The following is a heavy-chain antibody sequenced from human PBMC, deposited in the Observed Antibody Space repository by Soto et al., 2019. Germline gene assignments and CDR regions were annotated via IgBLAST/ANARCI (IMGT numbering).Heavy chain of an antibody. J-gene: IGHJ4*02. CDR2: ISYDGSNK. D-gene: IGHD2-21*01. V-gene: IGHV3-30*18. Sequence: PGGSLRLSCAASGFTFSSYGMHWVRQAPGKGLEWVAVISYDGSNKYYADSVKGRFTISRDNSKNTLYLQMNSLRAEDTAVYYCAKDRWFRIAYFDYWGQGTLVTVSS. CDR3: AKDRWFRIAYFDY. CDR1: GFTFSSYG.